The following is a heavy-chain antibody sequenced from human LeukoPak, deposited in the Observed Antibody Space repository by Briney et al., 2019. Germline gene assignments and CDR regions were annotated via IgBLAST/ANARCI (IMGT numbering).Heavy chain of an antibody. CDR1: GYTFTSYG. CDR2: ISAYNGNT. Sequence: GASVKVSCNTSGYTFTSYGISWVRQAPGQGLEWMGWISAYNGNTNYAQKLQGRVTMTTETSTSTAYMELRSLRSDDTAVYYCARVYRDTYGQNWGQGTLVTVSS. J-gene: IGHJ4*02. V-gene: IGHV1-18*04. D-gene: IGHD4-11*01. CDR3: ARVYRDTYGQN.